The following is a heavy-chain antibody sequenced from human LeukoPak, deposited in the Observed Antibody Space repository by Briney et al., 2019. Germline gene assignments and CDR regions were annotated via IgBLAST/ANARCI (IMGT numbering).Heavy chain of an antibody. CDR1: GYTLTELS. V-gene: IGHV1-24*01. D-gene: IGHD4-17*01. Sequence: GASVKVSCKVSGYTLTELSMHWVRQAPGKGLEWMGGFDPEDGETIYAQKFQGRVTMTEDTSTDTAYMELSSLRSEDTAVYYCATDATVTNAFDIWGQGTVVTVSS. CDR2: FDPEDGET. J-gene: IGHJ3*02. CDR3: ATDATVTNAFDI.